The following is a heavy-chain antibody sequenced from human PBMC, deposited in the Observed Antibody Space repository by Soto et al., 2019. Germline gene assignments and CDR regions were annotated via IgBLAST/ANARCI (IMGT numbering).Heavy chain of an antibody. J-gene: IGHJ5*02. V-gene: IGHV6-1*01. CDR1: GDSVSSNTSS. Sequence: SQTLSLTCAISGDSVSSNTSSWNWIRQSPSRGLEWLGRTYFRSKWYNDYAVSVKSRIIINPDTSNNQFSLQLNSVTPEDTAVYFCAKGDNLGPKTGYAFDPWGQGIMVTVSS. CDR3: AKGDNLGPKTGYAFDP. CDR2: TYFRSKWYN. D-gene: IGHD5-12*01.